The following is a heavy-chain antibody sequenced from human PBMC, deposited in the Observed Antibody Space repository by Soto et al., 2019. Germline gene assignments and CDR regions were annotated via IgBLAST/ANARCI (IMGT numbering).Heavy chain of an antibody. Sequence: PSETLSLTCTVSGGSISSGDYYWSWIRQPPGKGLEWIGYIYYSGSTYYNPSLKSRVTISVDTSKNQFSLKLSSVTAADTAVYYCARGGGPPGYCISTSCYFFGWFDPWGQGTLVTVSS. CDR2: IYYSGST. J-gene: IGHJ5*02. CDR1: GGSISSGDYY. CDR3: ARGGGPPGYCISTSCYFFGWFDP. D-gene: IGHD2-2*01. V-gene: IGHV4-30-4*01.